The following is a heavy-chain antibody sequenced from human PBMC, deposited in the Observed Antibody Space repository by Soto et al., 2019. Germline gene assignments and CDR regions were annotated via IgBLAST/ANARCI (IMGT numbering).Heavy chain of an antibody. D-gene: IGHD5-12*01. V-gene: IGHV1-46*01. CDR2: IDPSGGVT. CDR1: GYTFTKFH. J-gene: IGHJ1*01. Sequence: QVQLIQFGAEVKKPGASVKVSCRASGYTFTKFHIHWVRQAPVQRLEWMGMIDPSGGVTRDAQRFQVSITMTSDTSPSSVYMELRGRTSEDTAVYYCARDVIGHDTYATIGYCVAHWGPGTMVSVSS. CDR3: ARDVIGHDTYATIGYCVAH.